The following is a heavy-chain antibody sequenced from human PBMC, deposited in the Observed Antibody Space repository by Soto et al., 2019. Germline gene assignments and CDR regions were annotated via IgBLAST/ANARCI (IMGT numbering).Heavy chain of an antibody. Sequence: SVKVSCKASGGTFSNYAINWVRQAPGQGLEWMGGIIPIFGTANYAQKFQGRVTITADESTSTAYLDLSRLRSEDTAVYYCARPVEMATISRSYLFYWGQGTLVTV. CDR1: GGTFSNYA. CDR2: IIPIFGTA. V-gene: IGHV1-69*13. D-gene: IGHD5-12*01. CDR3: ARPVEMATISRSYLFY. J-gene: IGHJ4*02.